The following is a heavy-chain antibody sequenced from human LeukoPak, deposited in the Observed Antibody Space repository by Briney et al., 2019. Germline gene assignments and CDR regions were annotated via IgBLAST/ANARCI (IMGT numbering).Heavy chain of an antibody. CDR3: ARGRYCSGGSCYSADPLDY. J-gene: IGHJ4*02. CDR2: ICPGGST. D-gene: IGHD2-15*01. Sequence: PSQTLSLTCAGSGVSISSGGYSWSCIGQPPGKGLGWIGYICPGGSTYYNPSLKSRVTISVDSSKNQFSLKLSSVTAADTAVYYCARGRYCSGGSCYSADPLDYWGQGTLVTVSS. V-gene: IGHV4-30-2*01. CDR1: GVSISSGGYS.